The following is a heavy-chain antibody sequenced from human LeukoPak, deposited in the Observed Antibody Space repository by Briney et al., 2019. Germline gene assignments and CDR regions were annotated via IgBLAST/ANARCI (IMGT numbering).Heavy chain of an antibody. D-gene: IGHD6-19*01. V-gene: IGHV3-30*02. CDR3: AKSGSEWLVQVDN. CDR2: IRYDASNK. Sequence: GGSLRLSCAASGFTVSSNYMSWVRQAPGKGLEWVAFIRYDASNKYAADSVKGRFTISRDNSKNTLYLQMNGLRAEDTAVYYCAKSGSEWLVQVDNWGQGTLVTVSS. CDR1: GFTVSSNY. J-gene: IGHJ4*02.